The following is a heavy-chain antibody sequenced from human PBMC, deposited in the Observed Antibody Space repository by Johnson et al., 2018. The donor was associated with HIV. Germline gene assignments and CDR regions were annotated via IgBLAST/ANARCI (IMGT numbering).Heavy chain of an antibody. CDR3: QNGGAYSYGWGDDAFDI. Sequence: VQLVESGGGLVQPGRSMRLSCAASGFTFDDYAMHWVRQAPGKGLEWVSGISWNGGSIGYADSVKGRFTISRDNSKNTLYLQMNSLKTEDTAVYYCQNGGAYSYGWGDDAFDIWGQGTMVTVSS. CDR2: ISWNGGSI. CDR1: GFTFDDYA. D-gene: IGHD5-18*01. V-gene: IGHV3-9*01. J-gene: IGHJ3*02.